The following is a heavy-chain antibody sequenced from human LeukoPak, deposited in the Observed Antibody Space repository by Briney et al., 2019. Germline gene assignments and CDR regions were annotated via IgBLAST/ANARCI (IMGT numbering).Heavy chain of an antibody. J-gene: IGHJ4*02. D-gene: IGHD4-11*01. Sequence: SETLSLTCTVSGGSISSYYWTWIRQPPGKGLERIGYIYYSGSTNYNPSLKSRVTISVDTSKSQFFLKLSSVTAEDTAVYFCVRRSTRPERFDYWGQGILVTVSS. V-gene: IGHV4-59*01. CDR2: IYYSGST. CDR1: GGSISSYY. CDR3: VRRSTRPERFDY.